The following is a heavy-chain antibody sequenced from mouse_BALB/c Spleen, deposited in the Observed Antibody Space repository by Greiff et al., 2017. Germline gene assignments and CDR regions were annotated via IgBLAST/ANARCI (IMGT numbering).Heavy chain of an antibody. CDR2: IYPGNSDT. Sequence: DVQLQESGTVLARPGASVKMSCKASGYTFTSYWMHWVKQRPGQGLEWIGAIYPGNSDTSYNQKFKGKAKLTAVTSTSTAYMELSSLTNEDSAVYYCTSPYYDGDAMDYWGQGTSVTVSS. J-gene: IGHJ4*01. CDR1: GYTFTSYW. V-gene: IGHV1-5*01. CDR3: TSPYYDGDAMDY. D-gene: IGHD1-1*01.